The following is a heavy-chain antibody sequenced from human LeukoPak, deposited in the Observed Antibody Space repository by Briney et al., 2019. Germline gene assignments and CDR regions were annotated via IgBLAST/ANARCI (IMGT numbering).Heavy chain of an antibody. CDR1: GFTFSSYS. J-gene: IGHJ4*02. CDR3: AKDRPPATN. CDR2: ISSSSSYI. Sequence: GGSLRLSCAASGFTFSSYSMNWVRQAPGKGLEWVSSISSSSSYINYADSVKGRFTISRDNAKNSLYLQMNSLRAEDTAVYYCAKDRPPATNWGQGTLVTVSS. V-gene: IGHV3-21*01.